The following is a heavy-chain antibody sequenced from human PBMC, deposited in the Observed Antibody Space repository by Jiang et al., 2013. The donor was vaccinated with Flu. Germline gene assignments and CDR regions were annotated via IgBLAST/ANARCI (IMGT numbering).Heavy chain of an antibody. V-gene: IGHV6-1*01. CDR2: TYYRSKWYN. D-gene: IGHD3-3*01. J-gene: IGHJ6*02. Sequence: SGDSVSSNSAAWNWIRQSPSRGLEWLGRTYYRSKWYNDYAVSVKSRITINPDTSKNQFSLQLNSVTPEDTAVYYCARVLGGPTHDITIFGVVFSYYYYGMDVWGQGTTVTVSS. CDR3: ARVLGGPTHDITIFGVVFSYYYYGMDV. CDR1: GDSVSSNSAA.